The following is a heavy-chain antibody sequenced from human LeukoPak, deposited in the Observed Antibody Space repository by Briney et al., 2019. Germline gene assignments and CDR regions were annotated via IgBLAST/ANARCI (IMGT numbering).Heavy chain of an antibody. Sequence: SETLSLTCAVYGGSFSGYYWSWIRQPPGKGLEWIGEINHSGSTNYNPSLKSRVTISVDTSKNQFSLKLSSVTAADTAVYYCARGLSDVYWGQGTLVTVSS. CDR1: GGSFSGYY. V-gene: IGHV4-34*01. CDR2: INHSGST. J-gene: IGHJ4*02. CDR3: ARGLSDVY.